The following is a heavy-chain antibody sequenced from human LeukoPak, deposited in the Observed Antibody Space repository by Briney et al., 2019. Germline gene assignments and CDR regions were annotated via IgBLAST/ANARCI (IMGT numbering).Heavy chain of an antibody. CDR3: ATAPYEYIWGTYRTNWFDP. Sequence: SETLSLTCTVSGGAISSGDYYWSWIRQPPGKGLEWIGCSYYSGNTYYNPSLKSRVTISMDTSKNQFSLKLNSMTAADTAVYYCATAPYEYIWGTYRTNWFDPWGQGTLVTVSS. CDR1: GGAISSGDYY. D-gene: IGHD3-16*02. V-gene: IGHV4-30-4*01. J-gene: IGHJ5*02. CDR2: SYYSGNT.